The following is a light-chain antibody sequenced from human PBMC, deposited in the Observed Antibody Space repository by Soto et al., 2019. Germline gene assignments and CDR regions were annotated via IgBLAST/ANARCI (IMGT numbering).Light chain of an antibody. CDR2: WAS. V-gene: IGKV4-1*01. J-gene: IGKJ1*01. CDR1: QSVLYSSNNKNY. Sequence: DIVMTQSPDSLAVSLGERATINCKSSQSVLYSSNNKNYLAWYQQKPGQPPKLVIYWASTRESGVPDRCSGSGSGTDFTLTISSLQAEEVAVYYCQQYYSTPLAFGQGTKVEIK. CDR3: QQYYSTPLA.